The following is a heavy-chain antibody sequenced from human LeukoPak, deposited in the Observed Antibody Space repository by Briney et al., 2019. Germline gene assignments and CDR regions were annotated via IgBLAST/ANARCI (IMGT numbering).Heavy chain of an antibody. CDR1: GGSISSSY. CDR3: ARAPLYSGGSGWSIYYFYAMDV. Sequence: PSQTLSLTCTVSGGSISSSYGSWVRQPPGKGLEWIGYIDNSGSTNYNPSLKSRVTISLDTPKSRFSLKLSSVTAADTAVYYFARAPLYSGGSGWSIYYFYAMDVWGQGTTVTVSS. J-gene: IGHJ6*02. CDR2: IDNSGST. D-gene: IGHD6-19*01. V-gene: IGHV4-59*01.